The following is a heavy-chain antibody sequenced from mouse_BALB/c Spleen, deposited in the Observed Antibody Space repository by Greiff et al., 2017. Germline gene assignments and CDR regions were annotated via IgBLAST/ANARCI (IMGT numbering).Heavy chain of an antibody. CDR3: ARQVDGSWYCDV. Sequence: EVKLVASGGGLVQPGESLQLSCAASGFTFSSYTMSWVRQTPEKRLEWVAYLSNGGGITYYPDTVKGRFTISRDNAKKTLYLQMSSLKSEDTAMYYCARQVDGSWYCDVWGAGTTVTVSS. CDR2: LSNGGGIT. V-gene: IGHV5-12-2*01. CDR1: GFTFSSYT. D-gene: IGHD2-3*01. J-gene: IGHJ1*01.